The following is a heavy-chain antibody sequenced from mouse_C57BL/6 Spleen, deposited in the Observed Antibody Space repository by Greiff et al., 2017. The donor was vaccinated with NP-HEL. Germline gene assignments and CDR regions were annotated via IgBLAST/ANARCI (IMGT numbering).Heavy chain of an antibody. Sequence: QVQLQQSGAELVKPGASVKLSCKASGYTFTEYTIHWVKQRSGQGLEWIGWFYPGSGSIKYNEKFKDKATLTADKSSSTVYMELSRLTSEYYAVDFWARHEDGYGSFYAMDYWGQGTSVTVSS. CDR3: ARHEDGYGSFYAMDY. V-gene: IGHV1-62-2*01. CDR1: GYTFTEYT. D-gene: IGHD1-1*01. J-gene: IGHJ4*01. CDR2: FYPGSGSI.